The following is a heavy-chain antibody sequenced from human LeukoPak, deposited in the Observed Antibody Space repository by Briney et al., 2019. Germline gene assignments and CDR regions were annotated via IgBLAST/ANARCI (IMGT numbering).Heavy chain of an antibody. CDR1: GGSISSYY. Sequence: SETLSLTCTVSGGSISSYYWSWIRQPPGKGLEWIGYIYYSGSTNYNPSLKSRVTISVDTSKNQFSLKLSSVTAADTAVYYCASGYCSSISCYIGYFDLWGRGTLVTVSS. J-gene: IGHJ2*01. V-gene: IGHV4-59*01. D-gene: IGHD2-2*02. CDR2: IYYSGST. CDR3: ASGYCSSISCYIGYFDL.